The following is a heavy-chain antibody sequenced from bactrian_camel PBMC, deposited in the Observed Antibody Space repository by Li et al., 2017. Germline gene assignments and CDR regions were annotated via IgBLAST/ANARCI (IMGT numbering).Heavy chain of an antibody. CDR2: INEGGDIT. V-gene: IGHV3S26*01. J-gene: IGHJ4*01. CDR3: VRGLRGDSEPD. CDR1: GFTFSNSW. Sequence: HVQLVESGGGLVQPGGSLRLSCAASGFTFSNSWMYWVRQAPGEGLEWISSINEGGDITRYAVSVKGRFTISRDNAKNTVYLQMNSLKPEDTAVNYCVRGLRGDSEPDWGQGTQVTVS. D-gene: IGHD3*01.